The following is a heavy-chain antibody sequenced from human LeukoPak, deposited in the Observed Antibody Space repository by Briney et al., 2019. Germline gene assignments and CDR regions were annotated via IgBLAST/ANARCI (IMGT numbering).Heavy chain of an antibody. CDR3: ARGNWNYASFWFDP. J-gene: IGHJ5*02. Sequence: RPSETLSLTCTVSGGSISSYYWSWIRQPPGKGLEWIGYISYSGSTNYNPSLKSRVSISVETSKNQFYLKLSSVTAADTAVYYCARGNWNYASFWFDPWGQGTLVTVSS. CDR1: GGSISSYY. V-gene: IGHV4-59*01. D-gene: IGHD1-7*01. CDR2: ISYSGST.